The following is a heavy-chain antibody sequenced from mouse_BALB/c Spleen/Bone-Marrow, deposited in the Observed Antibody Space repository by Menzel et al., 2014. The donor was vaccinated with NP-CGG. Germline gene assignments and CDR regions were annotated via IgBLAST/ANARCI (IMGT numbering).Heavy chain of an antibody. CDR2: INPGSGGT. J-gene: IGHJ2*01. D-gene: IGHD4-1*01. CDR3: ARSGGTGY. Sequence: VQGVESGAELVRPGTSVKVSCKASGYAFTNYLIEWVKQRPGQGLEWIGVINPGSGGTNYNEKFKGKATLTADKSSSTAYMQLSSLTSDDSAVYFCARSGGTGYWGQGTTLTVSS. CDR1: GYAFTNYL. V-gene: IGHV1-54*01.